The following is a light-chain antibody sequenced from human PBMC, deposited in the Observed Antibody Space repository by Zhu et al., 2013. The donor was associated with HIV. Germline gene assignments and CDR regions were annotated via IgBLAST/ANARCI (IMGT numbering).Light chain of an antibody. Sequence: DIVMTQSPDSLAVSLGERATINCKSSQSVLYSSNNKNYLAWYQQKPGQPPKLLIYWASTRESGVPDRFSGSGSGTDFTLTITSLQAEDVAVYYCHQYYNTPFTFGPGTKVDIK. V-gene: IGKV4-1*01. J-gene: IGKJ3*01. CDR3: HQYYNTPFT. CDR2: WAS. CDR1: QSVLYSSNNKNY.